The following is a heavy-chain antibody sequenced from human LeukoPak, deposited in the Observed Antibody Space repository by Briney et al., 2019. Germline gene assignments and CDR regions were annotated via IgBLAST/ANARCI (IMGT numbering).Heavy chain of an antibody. V-gene: IGHV1-46*01. Sequence: ASVKVSCKASGYTFSNHYLHWVRQAPGQGLEWMGVISPSGDSTTYAQKFQGRVTMTRDTSTNIVYMELSSLRSEDTAVYYCASEIAMTGYFDYWGQGTLVTVSS. D-gene: IGHD6-19*01. CDR2: ISPSGDST. CDR3: ASEIAMTGYFDY. CDR1: GYTFSNHY. J-gene: IGHJ4*02.